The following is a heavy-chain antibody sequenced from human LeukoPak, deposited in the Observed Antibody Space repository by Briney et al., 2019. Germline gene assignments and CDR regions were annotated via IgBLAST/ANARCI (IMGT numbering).Heavy chain of an antibody. CDR1: GFIFSSYS. CDR2: ISSSSSYI. J-gene: IGHJ3*02. V-gene: IGHV3-21*04. CDR3: AKDRDYDNSGLGAFDI. Sequence: GSLRLSCAASGFIFSSYSMNWVRQAPGKGLEWVSSISSSSSYIYYADSVKGRFTISRDNAKNSLHLQINSLRAEDTAVYYCAKDRDYDNSGLGAFDIWGQGTMVTVSS. D-gene: IGHD3-22*01.